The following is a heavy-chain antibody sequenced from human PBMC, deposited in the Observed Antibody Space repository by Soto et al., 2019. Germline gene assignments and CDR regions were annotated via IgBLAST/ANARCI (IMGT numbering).Heavy chain of an antibody. Sequence: GGSLRLSCAASGFTFSSYAMHWVRQAPGKGLEWVAVISYDGSNKYYADSVKGRFTISRDNSKNTLYLQMNSLRAEDTAVYYCASGGSSSSIDPWGQGTLVTVSS. CDR1: GFTFSSYA. V-gene: IGHV3-30-3*01. CDR3: ASGGSSSSIDP. J-gene: IGHJ5*02. D-gene: IGHD6-13*01. CDR2: ISYDGSNK.